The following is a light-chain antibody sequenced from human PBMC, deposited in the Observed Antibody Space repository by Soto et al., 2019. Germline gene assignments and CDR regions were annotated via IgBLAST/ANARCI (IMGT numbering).Light chain of an antibody. J-gene: IGLJ3*02. CDR1: SSDVGSYNL. Sequence: QSALTQPASVSGSPGQSITISCTGTSSDVGSYNLVSWYQQHPGKAPKLMIYEVSKRPSGVSNRFSGSKSGNTASLTISGLQAGDEANYYCCSYAGSNTFVVFGGGTKLTV. CDR2: EVS. V-gene: IGLV2-23*02. CDR3: CSYAGSNTFVV.